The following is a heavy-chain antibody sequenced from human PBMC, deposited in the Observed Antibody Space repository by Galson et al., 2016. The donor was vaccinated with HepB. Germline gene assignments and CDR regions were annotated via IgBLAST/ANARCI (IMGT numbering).Heavy chain of an antibody. CDR2: ISSGRTAI. CDR3: ARRDLGVGLFPLDY. Sequence: SLRLSCAASGFMFSTYGMTWVRQAPGKGLEWISYISSGRTAIYYADSVKGRFTIFRDNAKKSLYLQMNSLRDEDTAVYYCARRDLGVGLFPLDYWGQGILVIVSS. J-gene: IGHJ4*02. CDR1: GFMFSTYG. V-gene: IGHV3-48*02. D-gene: IGHD3-3*01.